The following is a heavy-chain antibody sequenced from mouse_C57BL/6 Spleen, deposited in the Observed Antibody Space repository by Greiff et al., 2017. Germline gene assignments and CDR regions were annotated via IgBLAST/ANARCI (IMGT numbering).Heavy chain of an antibody. Sequence: QVQLQQSGPELVKPGASVKISCKASGYAFSSSWMNWVKQRPGKGLEWIGRIYPGDGDTNYNGKFKGKATLTADKSSSTAYMQLSSLTSEDSAVYFCAREGYYYGSSWGAYWGQGTLVTVS. V-gene: IGHV1-82*01. CDR3: AREGYYYGSSWGAY. CDR1: GYAFSSSW. D-gene: IGHD1-1*01. CDR2: IYPGDGDT. J-gene: IGHJ3*01.